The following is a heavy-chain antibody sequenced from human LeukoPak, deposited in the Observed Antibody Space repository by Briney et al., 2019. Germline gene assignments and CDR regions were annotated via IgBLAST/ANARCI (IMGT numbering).Heavy chain of an antibody. CDR2: IYYSGST. V-gene: IGHV4-59*11. J-gene: IGHJ3*02. CDR3: ARGAILGYCSSTSCWDHDAFDI. D-gene: IGHD2-2*01. CDR1: GGSISSHY. Sequence: SETLSLTCTVSGGSISSHYWSWIRQPPGKGLEWIGYIYYSGSTNYNPSLKSRVTISVDTSKNQFSLKLSSVTAADTAVYYCARGAILGYCSSTSCWDHDAFDIWGQGTMVTASS.